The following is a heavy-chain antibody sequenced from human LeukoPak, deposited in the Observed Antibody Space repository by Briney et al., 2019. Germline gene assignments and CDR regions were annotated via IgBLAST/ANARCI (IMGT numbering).Heavy chain of an antibody. Sequence: PGGSLRLSCAASGFTFSSYGMHWVRQAPGKGLEWVAYIRFDGTIKYYGDFVKGRFIISRQNSRNTLQLQMNSLRVEDTAVYYCCGYSSSWYCDHWGRGTLVTVSS. J-gene: IGHJ4*02. CDR3: CGYSSSWYCDH. CDR1: GFTFSSYG. CDR2: IRFDGTIK. V-gene: IGHV3-30*02. D-gene: IGHD6-13*01.